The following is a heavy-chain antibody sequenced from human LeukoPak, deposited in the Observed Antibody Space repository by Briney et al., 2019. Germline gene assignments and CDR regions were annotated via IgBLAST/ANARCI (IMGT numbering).Heavy chain of an antibody. CDR2: IYYTGST. CDR3: ASSYYYDGTRYFDY. Sequence: SETLSLTCTVSGGSITSYYWTWIRQPPGKGLEWIGYIYYTGSTKSNPSLKCRVTISLDMSKNQFSLKLSSVTAADTAIYYCASSYYYDGTRYFDYWGLGTLVTVSS. CDR1: GGSITSYY. J-gene: IGHJ4*02. D-gene: IGHD3-22*01. V-gene: IGHV4-59*08.